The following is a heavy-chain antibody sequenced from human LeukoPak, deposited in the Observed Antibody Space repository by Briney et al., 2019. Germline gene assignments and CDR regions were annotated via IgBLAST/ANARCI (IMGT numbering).Heavy chain of an antibody. J-gene: IGHJ3*02. D-gene: IGHD1-26*01. Sequence: GGSVRVSCKASGYTFSNYDIHWVRQAPGQGLEWMGVINPSDGSTDYAQKFQGRVTMTRDTSTSTVYMDLSSLRSEDTAVYSCARVASGNFYGSFDIWGQGTMVAVSS. CDR1: GYTFSNYD. CDR2: INPSDGST. CDR3: ARVASGNFYGSFDI. V-gene: IGHV1-46*01.